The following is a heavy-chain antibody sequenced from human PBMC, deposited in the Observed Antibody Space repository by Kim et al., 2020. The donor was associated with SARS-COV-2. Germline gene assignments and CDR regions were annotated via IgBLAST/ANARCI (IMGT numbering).Heavy chain of an antibody. CDR3: AKGGSGWYLRTHMGAFDI. CDR1: GFTFSSYA. D-gene: IGHD6-19*01. CDR2: ISGSGGST. J-gene: IGHJ3*02. Sequence: GGSLRLSCAASGFTFSSYAMSWVRQAPGKGLEWVSAISGSGGSTYYADSVKGRFTISRDNSKNTLYLQMNSLRAEDTAVYYCAKGGSGWYLRTHMGAFDIWGQGTMVTVSS. V-gene: IGHV3-23*01.